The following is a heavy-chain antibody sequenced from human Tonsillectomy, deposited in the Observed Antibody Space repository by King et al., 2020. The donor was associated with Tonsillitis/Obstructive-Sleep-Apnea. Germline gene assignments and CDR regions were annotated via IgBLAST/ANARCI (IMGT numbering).Heavy chain of an antibody. CDR1: GFTFDEYA. CDR2: ISWNSDSI. V-gene: IGHV3-9*01. J-gene: IGHJ5*02. CDR3: GKGVPPEYEGWFDP. Sequence: VQLVESGGGLVQPGRSLRLSCATSGFTFDEYAMHWVRQAPGKGLEWVSGISWNSDSIRYADSVKGRFTISRDNAKNTLYLQMNSLRAEDTALYYCGKGVPPEYEGWFDPGGQGTLVTVSS. D-gene: IGHD2/OR15-2a*01.